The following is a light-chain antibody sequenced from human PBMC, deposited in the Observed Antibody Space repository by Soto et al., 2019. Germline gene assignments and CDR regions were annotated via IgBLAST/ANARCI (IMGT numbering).Light chain of an antibody. Sequence: EVVLTQSPATLSLSPGERATLSCRASQSVSSTYLAWYQQQPGQAPRLLMSDTSNRATGTPDRFSGSGSGTDFTLTISRLEPEDFAVYYCQQYGSPPITFGQGTRLEIK. CDR3: QQYGSPPIT. J-gene: IGKJ5*01. CDR1: QSVSSTY. V-gene: IGKV3-20*01. CDR2: DTS.